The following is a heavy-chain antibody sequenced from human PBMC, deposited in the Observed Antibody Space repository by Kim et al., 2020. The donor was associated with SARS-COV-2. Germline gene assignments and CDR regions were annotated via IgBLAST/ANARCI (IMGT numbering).Heavy chain of an antibody. CDR2: IWYDGSNK. CDR3: ARADFYGSGSPDN. Sequence: GGSLRLSCAASGFTFSSYGMHWVRQAPGKGLEWVAVIWYDGSNKYHVDSVKGRFTISRDNSKNTLHLQMNSLRVEDPAIYYCARADFYGSGSPDNWGQGTLVTVSS. J-gene: IGHJ4*02. D-gene: IGHD3-10*01. CDR1: GFTFSSYG. V-gene: IGHV3-33*01.